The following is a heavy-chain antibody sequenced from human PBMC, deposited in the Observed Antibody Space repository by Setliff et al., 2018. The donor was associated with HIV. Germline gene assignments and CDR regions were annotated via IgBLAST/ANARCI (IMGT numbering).Heavy chain of an antibody. V-gene: IGHV3-23*01. Sequence: GGSLRPSCAASGFTFSTYSMVWVRQAPGKGLEWVSGIGGAYDGNTYHADSVKGRFTIFRENSKNILYLQMSNLRAEDTALYYCAKVMITTTWAFDFWGQGTPVPSPQ. CDR1: GFTFSTYS. D-gene: IGHD1-26*01. CDR3: AKVMITTTWAFDF. CDR2: IGGAYDGNT. J-gene: IGHJ4*02.